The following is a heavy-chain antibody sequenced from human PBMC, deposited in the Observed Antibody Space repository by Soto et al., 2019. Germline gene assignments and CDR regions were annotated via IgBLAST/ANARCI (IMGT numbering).Heavy chain of an antibody. CDR3: ARVLFGRGNWFDP. D-gene: IGHD3-3*01. CDR1: GFSISSYY. J-gene: IGHJ5*02. CDR2: IYYSGST. V-gene: IGHV4-59*01. Sequence: SETLSLTCTVSGFSISSYYWSWIRQPPGKGLEWIGYIYYSGSTNYNPSLKSRVTISVDTSKNQFSLKLSSVTAADTAVYYCARVLFGRGNWFDPWGQGTLVTVS.